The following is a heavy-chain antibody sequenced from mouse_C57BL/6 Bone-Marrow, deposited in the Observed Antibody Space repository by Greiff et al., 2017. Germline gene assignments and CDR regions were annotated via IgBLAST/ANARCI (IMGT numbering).Heavy chain of an antibody. CDR3: ARHCYGSSFDY. V-gene: IGHV5-6*01. J-gene: IGHJ2*01. Sequence: VQLVESGGDLVKPGGSLKLSCAASGFTFSSYGMSWVRQTPDKRLEWVATISSGGSYTYYPASVKGRFTISRDNAKNTLYLQMSSLKSEDTAMYYCARHCYGSSFDYWGQGTTLTVSS. CDR1: GFTFSSYG. CDR2: ISSGGSYT. D-gene: IGHD1-1*01.